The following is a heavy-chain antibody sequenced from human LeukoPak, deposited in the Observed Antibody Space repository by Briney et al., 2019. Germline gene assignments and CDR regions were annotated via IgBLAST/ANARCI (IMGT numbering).Heavy chain of an antibody. V-gene: IGHV3-43*01. CDR3: AKDIRGRGYSSSSLDY. Sequence: GGSLGLSCAASGFTFDDYTMHWVRHAPGKGLEWVSLISWDGGSTYYADSVKGRFTISRDNSKNSLYLQMNSLRTEDTALYYCAKDIRGRGYSSSSLDYWGQGTLVTVSS. J-gene: IGHJ4*02. CDR1: GFTFDDYT. D-gene: IGHD6-6*01. CDR2: ISWDGGST.